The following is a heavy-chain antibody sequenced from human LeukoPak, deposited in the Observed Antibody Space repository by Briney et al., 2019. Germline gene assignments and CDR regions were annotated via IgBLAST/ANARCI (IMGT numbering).Heavy chain of an antibody. CDR2: INHSGST. CDR3: ARGLSVWSVFLRYFQH. J-gene: IGHJ1*01. CDR1: GGSFSGYY. D-gene: IGHD3-16*01. Sequence: SETLSLTCAVYGGSFSGYYWSWIRQPPGKGLEWIGEINHSGSTNYNPSLKSRVTISVDTSKNQFSLKLSSVTAADTAVYYCARGLSVWSVFLRYFQHGGGGPLATVS. V-gene: IGHV4-34*01.